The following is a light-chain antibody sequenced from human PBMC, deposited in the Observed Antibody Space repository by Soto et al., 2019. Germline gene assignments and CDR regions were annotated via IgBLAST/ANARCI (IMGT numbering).Light chain of an antibody. CDR3: QHCPPYGGAPPLT. CDR1: QSVSYY. Sequence: QSAGTRSLAAGGGAPLSCRASQSVSYYLAWYQQKPGQAPRLLIYDASSRATGVPDRFSGSGSGTDFTLTISRLEPEDFAVDYWQHCPPYGGAPPLTSGGGDKADIK. J-gene: IGKJ4*01. CDR2: DAS. V-gene: IGKV3-20*01.